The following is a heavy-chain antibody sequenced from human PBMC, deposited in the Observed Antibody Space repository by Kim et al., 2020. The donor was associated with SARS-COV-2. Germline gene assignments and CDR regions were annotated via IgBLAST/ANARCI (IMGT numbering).Heavy chain of an antibody. CDR1: GFTFSSYA. CDR3: AKGSGSYSWALYFDY. D-gene: IGHD1-26*01. J-gene: IGHJ4*02. V-gene: IGHV3-23*01. CDR2: ISGSGGST. Sequence: GGSLRLSCAASGFTFSSYAMSWVRQAPGKGLEWVSAISGSGGSTYYADSVKGRFTISRDNSKNTLYLQMNSLRAEDTAVYYCAKGSGSYSWALYFDYWGQGTLVTVSS.